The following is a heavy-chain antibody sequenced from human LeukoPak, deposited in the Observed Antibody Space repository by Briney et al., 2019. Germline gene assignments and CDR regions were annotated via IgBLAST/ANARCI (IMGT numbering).Heavy chain of an antibody. J-gene: IGHJ4*02. CDR1: GGSFSTYY. CDR2: IYTGGTT. V-gene: IGHV4-4*07. CDR3: ARDAKYYYGSRTYFFFEY. D-gene: IGHD3-10*01. Sequence: KASETLSLTCTVSGGSFSTYYWSWIRQPAGKGLEWIGHIYTGGTTNYNPSLKSRVTMSIDTSKNQFSLKLSSVTAADTAIYYCARDAKYYYGSRTYFFFEYWGQGTLLTVSS.